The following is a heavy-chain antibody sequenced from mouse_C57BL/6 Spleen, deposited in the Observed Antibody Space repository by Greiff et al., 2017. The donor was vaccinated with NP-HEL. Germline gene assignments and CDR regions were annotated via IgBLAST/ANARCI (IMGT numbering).Heavy chain of an antibody. J-gene: IGHJ1*03. Sequence: QVQLQQSGAELARPGASVKLSCKASGYTFTSYGIRWVKQRTGQGLEWIGEIYPRSGNTYYNEKFKGKATLTADKSSSTAYMELRSLTSEDSAVYYCAGGDCARSDWYFEDWGTGTTVTVSS. CDR1: GYTFTSYG. D-gene: IGHD3-3*01. CDR2: IYPRSGNT. CDR3: AGGDCARSDWYFED. V-gene: IGHV1-81*01.